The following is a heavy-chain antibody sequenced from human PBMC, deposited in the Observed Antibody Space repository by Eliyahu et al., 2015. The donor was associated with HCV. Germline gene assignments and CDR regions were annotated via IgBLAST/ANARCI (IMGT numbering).Heavy chain of an antibody. V-gene: IGHV5-51*01. D-gene: IGHD6-13*01. J-gene: IGHJ4*02. Sequence: EVQLVQSGAEVKKPGESLKISCKGSGYRFTSYWIGWVRQMPGKGLEWMGIIYPGDSDTRYSPSFQGQVTISADKSISTAHLQWSSLKASDTAMYYCARSDSSSGLVFEYWGQGTLVTVSS. CDR2: IYPGDSDT. CDR3: ARSDSSSGLVFEY. CDR1: GYRFTSYW.